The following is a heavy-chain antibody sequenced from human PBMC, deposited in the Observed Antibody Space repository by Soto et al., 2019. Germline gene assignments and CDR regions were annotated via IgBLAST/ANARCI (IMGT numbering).Heavy chain of an antibody. Sequence: PGGSLRLSCAASGFTFSSYAMSWVRQAPGKGLEWVSAISGSGGSTYYADSVKGRFTISRDNSKNTLYLQMNSLRAEDTAVYYCAKDRRTMIVVLTPLGWFDPWGQGTLVTVS. V-gene: IGHV3-23*01. J-gene: IGHJ5*02. CDR1: GFTFSSYA. D-gene: IGHD3-22*01. CDR3: AKDRRTMIVVLTPLGWFDP. CDR2: ISGSGGST.